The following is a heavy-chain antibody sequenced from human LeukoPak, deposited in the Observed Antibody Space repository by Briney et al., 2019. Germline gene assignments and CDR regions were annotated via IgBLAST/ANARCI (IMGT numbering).Heavy chain of an antibody. Sequence: PSETLSLTCAVSGYSISSGYYWGWIRQPPGKGLEWIGSMYHSGSTYYNPSLKSRVTISVDTSKNQFSLKLSSVTAADTAVYYCARKGGTFDYWGQGTLVTVSS. J-gene: IGHJ4*02. D-gene: IGHD2-15*01. CDR1: GYSISSGYY. CDR2: MYHSGST. CDR3: ARKGGTFDY. V-gene: IGHV4-38-2*01.